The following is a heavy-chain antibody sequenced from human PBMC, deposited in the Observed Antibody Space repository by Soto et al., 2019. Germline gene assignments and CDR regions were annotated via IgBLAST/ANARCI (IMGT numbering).Heavy chain of an antibody. V-gene: IGHV1-2*02. CDR2: INPNTSMT. D-gene: IGHD2-2*02. J-gene: IGHJ3*02. CDR1: GYTFTGNY. CDR3: ARVVVPAVIGGNDGFDI. Sequence: ASVKVSCKASGYTFTGNYIHWVRQAPGQGLEWMGWINPNTSMTNYAQRFQGRVTITRDTSISTAYMELRSLRSDDTARYYCARVVVPAVIGGNDGFDIWGQGTMVTVSS.